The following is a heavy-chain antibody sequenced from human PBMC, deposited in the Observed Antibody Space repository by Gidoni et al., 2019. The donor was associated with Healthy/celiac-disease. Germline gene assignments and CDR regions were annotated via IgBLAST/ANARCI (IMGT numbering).Heavy chain of an antibody. J-gene: IGHJ4*02. V-gene: IGHV3-33*01. Sequence: QVQLVESGGGVVQPGRPLRLSCAASGFTFSSYGMHWVREAPGKGLEWVAVRWYDGSNKYYADSVKGRFTISRDNSKNTLYLQMNSLRAEDTAVYYCARAGSSSWTRFDYWGQGTLVTVSS. CDR2: RWYDGSNK. CDR3: ARAGSSSWTRFDY. CDR1: GFTFSSYG. D-gene: IGHD6-13*01.